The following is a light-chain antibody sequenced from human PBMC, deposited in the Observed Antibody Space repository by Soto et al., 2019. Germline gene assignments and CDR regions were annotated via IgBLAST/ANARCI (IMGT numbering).Light chain of an antibody. CDR2: TNN. CDR3: AAWDDSLSAWM. V-gene: IGLV1-47*02. CDR1: NSNIGRDY. J-gene: IGLJ3*02. Sequence: QSVLTQPPSASGTPGQRVTISCSGSNSNIGRDYVYWYQQLPGTAPRLLIYTNNQRPSGVPDRFSGSKSGTSASLVISGLRSEDEADYYCAAWDDSLSAWMFGGGTKVTVL.